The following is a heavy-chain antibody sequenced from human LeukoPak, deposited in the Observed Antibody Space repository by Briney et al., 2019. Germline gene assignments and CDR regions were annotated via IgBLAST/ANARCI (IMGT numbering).Heavy chain of an antibody. CDR3: ATDIVVVPAAPDSLDY. D-gene: IGHD2-2*01. V-gene: IGHV3-48*01. CDR2: ISSSSSTI. CDR1: GFTFSSYS. J-gene: IGHJ4*02. Sequence: GGSLRLSCAASGFTFSSYSMNWVRQAPGKGLEWVSYISSSSSTIYYADSVKGRLTISRDNAKNSLYLQMNSLRAEDTAVYYCATDIVVVPAAPDSLDYWGQGTLVTVSS.